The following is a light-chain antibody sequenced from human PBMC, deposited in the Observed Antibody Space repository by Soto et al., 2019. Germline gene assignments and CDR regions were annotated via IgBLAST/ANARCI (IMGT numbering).Light chain of an antibody. CDR2: AAS. Sequence: TVLTQSPVTLSVSPGDTATLSCRASQRVSSHLAWYQQKPCQAPRLLIYAASTRATGIPVRFSGSGSETEFTLTIRSLQSEDFALYYGHQYNNWPWTFGRGTKVEIK. J-gene: IGKJ1*01. CDR1: QRVSSH. V-gene: IGKV3-15*01. CDR3: HQYNNWPWT.